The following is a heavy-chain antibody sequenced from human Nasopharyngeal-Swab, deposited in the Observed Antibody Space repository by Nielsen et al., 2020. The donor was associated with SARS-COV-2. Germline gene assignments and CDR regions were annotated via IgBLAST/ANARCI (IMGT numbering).Heavy chain of an antibody. CDR3: ARDSSGWHY. Sequence: ESLKISCTVSGGSISSSSYYWGWIRQPPGKGLEWIGNFFYSGTPNYNPSLKSRVTISVDAPRNQFSLRLNSVTSADTAMYYCARDSSGWHYWGQGTLVTVSS. CDR1: GGSISSSSYY. CDR2: FFYSGTP. V-gene: IGHV4-61*01. D-gene: IGHD6-19*01. J-gene: IGHJ4*02.